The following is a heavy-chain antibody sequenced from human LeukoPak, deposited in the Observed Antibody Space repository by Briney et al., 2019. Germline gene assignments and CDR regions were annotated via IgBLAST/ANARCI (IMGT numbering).Heavy chain of an antibody. D-gene: IGHD5-12*01. CDR1: GFTFSSYE. J-gene: IGHJ4*02. Sequence: PGGSLRLSCAASGFTFSSYEMNWVRQAPGKGLEWVSYISSSGSTIYYADSVKGRFTISRDNAKDSLYLQMNSLRADDTAVYYCARDRGYEDYWGRGTLVTVSS. CDR2: ISSSGSTI. V-gene: IGHV3-48*03. CDR3: ARDRGYEDY.